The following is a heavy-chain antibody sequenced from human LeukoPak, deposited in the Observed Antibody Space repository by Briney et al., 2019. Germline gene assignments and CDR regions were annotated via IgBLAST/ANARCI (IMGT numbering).Heavy chain of an antibody. D-gene: IGHD3-3*01. Sequence: PSETLSLTCAVYGGSFSGYYWSWIRQPPGKGLEWIGSIYYSGSTYYNPSLKSRVTISVDTSKNQFSLKLSSVTAADTAVYYCARQGRITIFGVVIIGEGFDYWGQGTLVTVSS. J-gene: IGHJ4*02. V-gene: IGHV4-34*01. CDR3: ARQGRITIFGVVIIGEGFDY. CDR2: IYYSGST. CDR1: GGSFSGYY.